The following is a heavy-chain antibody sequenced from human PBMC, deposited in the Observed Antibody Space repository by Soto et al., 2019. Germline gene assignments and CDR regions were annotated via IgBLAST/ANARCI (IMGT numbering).Heavy chain of an antibody. J-gene: IGHJ4*02. CDR1: GYTFTSYA. CDR3: ASSIVVVTALDY. D-gene: IGHD2-21*02. CDR2: INAGHGNT. Sequence: QVQLVQSGAEEKTPGASVKVYCKASGYTFTSYAMHWVRQAPGQRLEWMGWINAGHGNTKYSQKFQGRVTITRDTSASTAYMELSSLRSEDTAVYYCASSIVVVTALDYWGQGTLVTVSS. V-gene: IGHV1-3*05.